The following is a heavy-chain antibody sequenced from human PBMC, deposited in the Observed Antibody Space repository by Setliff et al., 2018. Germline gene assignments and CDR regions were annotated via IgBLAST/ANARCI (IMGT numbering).Heavy chain of an antibody. Sequence: PSETLSLTCTVSGGSISSGSYYWSWLRQPAGKGLEWIGHIYTSGSTNYNPSLKSRVTISVDTSKNQLSLKLTSVTAADTAVYYCAGGPNSNDWYVNYWGQGTPVTVSS. D-gene: IGHD6-19*01. CDR3: AGGPNSNDWYVNY. CDR2: IYTSGST. V-gene: IGHV4-61*09. CDR1: GGSISSGSYY. J-gene: IGHJ4*02.